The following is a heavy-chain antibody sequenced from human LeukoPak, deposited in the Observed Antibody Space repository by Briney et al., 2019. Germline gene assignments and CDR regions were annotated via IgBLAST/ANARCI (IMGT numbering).Heavy chain of an antibody. CDR3: ASGIAAADPGDY. Sequence: ASVKVSCKASGYTFTGYYMHWVRQAPGQGLEWMGWINPNSGGTNYVQKFQGRVTMTRDTSISTAYMELSRLRSDDTAVYYCASGIAAADPGDYWGQGTLVTVSS. V-gene: IGHV1-2*02. J-gene: IGHJ4*02. D-gene: IGHD6-13*01. CDR1: GYTFTGYY. CDR2: INPNSGGT.